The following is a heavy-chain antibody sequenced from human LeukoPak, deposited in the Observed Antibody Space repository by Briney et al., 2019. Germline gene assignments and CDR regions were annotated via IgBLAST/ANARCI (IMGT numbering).Heavy chain of an antibody. CDR2: INPSGGST. D-gene: IGHD6-13*01. CDR3: FAWTAAGDFDY. J-gene: IGHJ4*02. Sequence: ASVKVSCKASGGTFSSYAISWVRQAPGQGLEWMGIINPSGGSTSYAQKFQGRVTMTRDTSTSTVYMELSSLRSEDTAVYYCFAWTAAGDFDYWGQGTLVTVSS. V-gene: IGHV1-46*01. CDR1: GGTFSSYA.